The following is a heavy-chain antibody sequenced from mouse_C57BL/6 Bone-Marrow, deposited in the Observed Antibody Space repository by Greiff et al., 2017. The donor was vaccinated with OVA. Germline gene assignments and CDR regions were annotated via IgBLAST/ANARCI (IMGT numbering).Heavy chain of an antibody. CDR1: GYTFTSYW. Sequence: QVQLQQPGTELVKPGASVKLSCKASGYTFTSYWMHWVKQRPGQGLEWIGNINPSNGGTNYNEKLKSKATLTVDTSSSTAYMQLSSLTSEDSAVYYCEREEGIYYGYDGPFAYWGQGTLVTVSA. CDR2: INPSNGGT. D-gene: IGHD2-2*01. J-gene: IGHJ3*01. V-gene: IGHV1-53*01. CDR3: EREEGIYYGYDGPFAY.